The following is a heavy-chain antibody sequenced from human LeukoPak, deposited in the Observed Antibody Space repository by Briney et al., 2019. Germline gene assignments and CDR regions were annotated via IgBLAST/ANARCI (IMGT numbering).Heavy chain of an antibody. J-gene: IGHJ5*02. CDR3: ARLGEDLAVGVAGYWFVP. Sequence: GDSLKISCEGSGYSFTTFWIGWVRQMPGKGLEWVGIIYPDDSNTRYSPSFQGQVTISADKSINTAYLQWSSLEASDTAMYYCARLGEDLAVGVAGYWFVPWGRGTLVTVSS. CDR2: IYPDDSNT. CDR1: GYSFTTFW. D-gene: IGHD2-15*01. V-gene: IGHV5-51*01.